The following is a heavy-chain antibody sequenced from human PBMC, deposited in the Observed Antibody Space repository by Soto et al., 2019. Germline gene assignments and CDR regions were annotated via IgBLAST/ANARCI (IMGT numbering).Heavy chain of an antibody. V-gene: IGHV5-10-1*01. Sequence: PGESLKISCKGSGYSFTSHWTSWVRQMPGKGLEWMGRIDPSDSYTNYSPSFQGRVTISTDKSISTAYLQWSSLKASDTAMYYCVRHPDHYDRDYWGQGTLVTVSS. J-gene: IGHJ4*02. CDR1: GYSFTSHW. D-gene: IGHD3-22*01. CDR2: IDPSDSYT. CDR3: VRHPDHYDRDY.